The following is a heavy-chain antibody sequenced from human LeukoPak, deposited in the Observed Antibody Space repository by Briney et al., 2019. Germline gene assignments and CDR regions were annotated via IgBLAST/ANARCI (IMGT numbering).Heavy chain of an antibody. CDR3: ARGGYDILTGYHNFGY. D-gene: IGHD3-9*01. J-gene: IGHJ4*02. V-gene: IGHV1-8*01. Sequence: ASVTVSCKASGYTFTSYDINWVRQATGQGLEWMGWMNPNSGNTGYAQKFQGRVTMTRNTSISTAYMELSSLRSEDTAVYYCARGGYDILTGYHNFGYWGQGTLVTVSS. CDR2: MNPNSGNT. CDR1: GYTFTSYD.